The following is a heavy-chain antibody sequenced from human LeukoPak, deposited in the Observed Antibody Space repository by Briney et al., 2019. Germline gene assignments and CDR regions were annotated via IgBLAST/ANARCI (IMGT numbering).Heavy chain of an antibody. CDR3: ARDSEYCGGDCLDY. CDR2: ISGSGRST. V-gene: IGHV3-23*01. CDR1: GFTFTNYG. D-gene: IGHD2-21*02. J-gene: IGHJ4*02. Sequence: GGSLRLSCAASGFTFTNYGMIWVRQAPGKGLEWVSAISGSGRSTYYADSVKGRFTISRDNSKNTLYLQMNSLRAEDTAVYFCARDSEYCGGDCLDYWGQGTLVTVSS.